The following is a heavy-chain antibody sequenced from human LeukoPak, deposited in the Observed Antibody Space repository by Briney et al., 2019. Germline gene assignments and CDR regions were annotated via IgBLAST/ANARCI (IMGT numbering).Heavy chain of an antibody. V-gene: IGHV1-2*02. CDR3: VRAVSGTLGGAFDI. Sequence: ASVKVSCKASGYTFIDYFIHWMRQTPGQGLEWLGWINPNSGVTRYAQKFQDRVTMTRNTAAYMELSSLKSDDTAVYYCVRAVSGTLGGAFDIWGQGTAVTVSS. J-gene: IGHJ3*02. CDR2: INPNSGVT. D-gene: IGHD1-7*01. CDR1: GYTFIDYF.